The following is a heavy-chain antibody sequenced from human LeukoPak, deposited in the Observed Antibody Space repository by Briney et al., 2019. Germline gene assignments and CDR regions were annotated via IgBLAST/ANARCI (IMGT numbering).Heavy chain of an antibody. CDR3: AKSSGAYEPGGPYSSGLDV. CDR2: ISYDGSNK. V-gene: IGHV3-30*18. Sequence: GGSLRLSCAASGFTFSSYGMHWVRQAPGKGLEWVAVISYDGSNKYYADSVKGRFTISRDNSKNTLYLQMNSLRAEDTAVYYCAKSSGAYEPGGPYSSGLDVWGQGPTVPASS. CDR1: GFTFSSYG. D-gene: IGHD4-17*01. J-gene: IGHJ6*02.